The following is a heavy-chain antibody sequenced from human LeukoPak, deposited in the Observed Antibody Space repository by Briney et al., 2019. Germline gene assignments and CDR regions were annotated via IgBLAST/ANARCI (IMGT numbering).Heavy chain of an antibody. CDR3: IRDFLTVTTNDY. CDR1: GFRFSDYW. Sequence: GGSLRLSCVVSGFRFSDYWMHWVRKAPGKGLVWVSGIKTDGSDRRYADFVTGRFTISRDNAKNILFLQMNSLRAEDTAVYYCIRDFLTVTTNDYWGQGTLVTVSS. CDR2: IKTDGSDR. D-gene: IGHD4-11*01. J-gene: IGHJ4*02. V-gene: IGHV3-74*01.